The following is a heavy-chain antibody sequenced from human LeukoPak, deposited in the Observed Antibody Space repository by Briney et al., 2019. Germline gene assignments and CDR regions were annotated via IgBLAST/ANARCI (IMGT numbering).Heavy chain of an antibody. CDR2: ISSSGSTI. V-gene: IGHV3-11*01. D-gene: IGHD6-19*01. Sequence: GGSLRLSCAASGFTFSDYYMSWIRQAPGKGLEWVSYISSSGSTIYYADSVKGRFTISRDNAKNSLYLQMNSLRTEDTAVYYCARVGQWLAQYYLDYWGQGTLVTVSS. CDR1: GFTFSDYY. CDR3: ARVGQWLAQYYLDY. J-gene: IGHJ4*02.